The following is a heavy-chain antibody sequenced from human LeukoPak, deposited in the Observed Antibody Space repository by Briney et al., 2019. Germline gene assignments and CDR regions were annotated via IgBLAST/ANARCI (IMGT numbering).Heavy chain of an antibody. V-gene: IGHV3-23*01. Sequence: GGSLRLSCAASGFTFSSYAMSWVRQAPGKGLEWVSAISGSGGSTYYADSVKGRFTISRDNAKNSLYLQMNSLRAEDTAVYYCARGHCSGGSCVTYYFDYWGQGTLVTVSS. CDR3: ARGHCSGGSCVTYYFDY. J-gene: IGHJ4*01. CDR2: ISGSGGST. CDR1: GFTFSSYA. D-gene: IGHD2-15*01.